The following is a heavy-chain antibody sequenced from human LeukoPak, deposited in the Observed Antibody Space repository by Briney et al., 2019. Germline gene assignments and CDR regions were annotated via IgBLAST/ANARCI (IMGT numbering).Heavy chain of an antibody. CDR1: GFTVSSNY. CDR2: IYSGGST. J-gene: IGHJ4*02. Sequence: GGSLRLSCAASGFTVSSNYMSWVRQAPGKGLEWVSVIYSGGSTYYADSVKGRFTISRDNSKNTLYLQMNSLRAEDTAVYYCARIKRENIAAAGTVDYWGRGTLVTVSS. CDR3: ARIKRENIAAAGTVDY. D-gene: IGHD6-13*01. V-gene: IGHV3-66*01.